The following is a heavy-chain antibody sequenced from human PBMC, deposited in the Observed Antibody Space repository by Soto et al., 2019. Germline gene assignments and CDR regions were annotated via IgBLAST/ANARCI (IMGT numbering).Heavy chain of an antibody. CDR3: ARGRSSYGDYVNWYFDL. CDR2: INPSGGST. Sequence: GASVKVSCKASGCTFTSYYMHWVRQAPGQGLEWMGIINPSGGSTSYAQKFQGRVTMTRNTSTSTAYMELSSLRSDDTAVYYCARGRSSYGDYVNWYFDLWGRGTLVTVSS. V-gene: IGHV1-46*01. D-gene: IGHD4-17*01. CDR1: GCTFTSYY. J-gene: IGHJ2*01.